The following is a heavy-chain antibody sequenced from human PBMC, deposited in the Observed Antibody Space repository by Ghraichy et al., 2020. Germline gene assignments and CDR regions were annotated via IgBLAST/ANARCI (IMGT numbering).Heavy chain of an antibody. CDR3: ARHRYDILTGYGY. Sequence: SETLSLTCAVYGGSFSGYYWSWIRQPPGKGLEWIGEINHSGSTNYNPSLKSRDTISVDTSKNQFSLKLSSVTAADTAVYYCARHRYDILTGYGYWGQGTLVTVSS. D-gene: IGHD3-9*01. V-gene: IGHV4-34*01. CDR1: GGSFSGYY. J-gene: IGHJ4*02. CDR2: INHSGST.